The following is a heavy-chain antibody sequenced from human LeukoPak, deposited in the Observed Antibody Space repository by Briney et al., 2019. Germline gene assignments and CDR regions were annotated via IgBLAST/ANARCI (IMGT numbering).Heavy chain of an antibody. CDR2: INHSGST. J-gene: IGHJ1*01. CDR3: ASYLYYYDSSGYGFQYFQH. Sequence: TSETLSLTCAVYGGSFSGYYWSWIRQPPGKGQDWIWEINHSGSTNYNPSLKSRVTISVDRSKNQFSLKLSSVTAADTAVYYCASYLYYYDSSGYGFQYFQHWGQGTLVTVSS. CDR1: GGSFSGYY. D-gene: IGHD3-22*01. V-gene: IGHV4-34*01.